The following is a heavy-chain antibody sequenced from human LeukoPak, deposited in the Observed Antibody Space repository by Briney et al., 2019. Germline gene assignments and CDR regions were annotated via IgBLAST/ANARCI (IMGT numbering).Heavy chain of an antibody. CDR2: IYSDGNT. CDR1: GLNVSSNY. V-gene: IGHV3-53*01. CDR3: AGAQGISARW. Sequence: GGSLRLFCEASGLNVSSNYMNWVRQAPGKGLEWVSVIYSDGNTYYADSVKGRFTNSRDNSKNTLYLQMNSLRAEDTAVYYCAGAQGISARWWGQGTLVTVSS. D-gene: IGHD6-6*01. J-gene: IGHJ4*02.